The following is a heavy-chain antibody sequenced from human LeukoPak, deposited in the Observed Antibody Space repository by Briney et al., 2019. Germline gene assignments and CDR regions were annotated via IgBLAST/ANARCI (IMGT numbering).Heavy chain of an antibody. J-gene: IGHJ4*02. CDR3: AKVDGSGWYRGYYFDY. CDR1: GFTFSSYA. V-gene: IGHV3-23*01. Sequence: GGSLRLSCAASGFTFSSYAMSWVRQAPGKGLEWVSAISGSGGSTYYADSVKGRFTISRDNSKNTLYLQMNSLRAEDTAVYYCAKVDGSGWYRGYYFDYWGQGTLVTVSS. CDR2: ISGSGGST. D-gene: IGHD6-19*01.